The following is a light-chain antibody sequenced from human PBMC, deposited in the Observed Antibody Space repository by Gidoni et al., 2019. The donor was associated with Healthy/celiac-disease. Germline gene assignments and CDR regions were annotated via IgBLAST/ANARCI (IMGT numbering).Light chain of an antibody. Sequence: QLVLTQSPSASASLGASVKLTCTLSSGHSRYAIAWHQQQPEKGPRYLMKLNSDGSHSKGDGIPDRFSGSSSGAERYLTSSSLQSEDEADYYCQTWGTGIRVFGGGTKLTVL. CDR1: SGHSRYA. CDR2: LNSDGSH. V-gene: IGLV4-69*01. J-gene: IGLJ3*02. CDR3: QTWGTGIRV.